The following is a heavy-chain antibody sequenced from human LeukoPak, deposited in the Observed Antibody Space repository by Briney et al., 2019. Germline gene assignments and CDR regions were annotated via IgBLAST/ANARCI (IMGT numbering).Heavy chain of an antibody. CDR2: ISAYNGNT. CDR3: ARDGETTVTTFYYYGMDV. Sequence: GASVKLSCKSSGYTFTIYGISWVRQAPRQALEWMGWISAYNGNTNYAQKLQGRVTMTTDTSTSTAYMELRSLRSDGRAVYYCARDGETTVTTFYYYGMDVWGEGNTVTVSS. V-gene: IGHV1-18*01. D-gene: IGHD4-17*01. CDR1: GYTFTIYG. J-gene: IGHJ6*04.